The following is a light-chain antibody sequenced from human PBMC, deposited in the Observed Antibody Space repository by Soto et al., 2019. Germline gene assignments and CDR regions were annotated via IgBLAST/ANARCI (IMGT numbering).Light chain of an antibody. CDR2: DAT. J-gene: IGKJ5*01. CDR1: QTVDNF. Sequence: EIVWPQSPFIVSLSPGERSTLSCMSSQTVDNFLAWYQLKPGKAPRLLIYDATKRASGIPVRFTGSGSGTDFILTISNIEAEDVAIYYCQQRKKWPPITFGQGTRLEIK. V-gene: IGKV3-11*01. CDR3: QQRKKWPPIT.